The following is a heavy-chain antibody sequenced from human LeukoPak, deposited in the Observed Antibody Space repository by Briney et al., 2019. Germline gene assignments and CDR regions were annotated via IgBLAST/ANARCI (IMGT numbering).Heavy chain of an antibody. CDR3: ARGPQVLLWFGELLYFPDYYMDV. CDR1: GYSFTDYY. D-gene: IGHD3-10*01. V-gene: IGHV1-2*02. CDR2: INPNSGGT. J-gene: IGHJ6*03. Sequence: GASVKVSCKASGYSFTDYYIHWVRQAPGQGLEWMGWINPNSGGTNYAQKFQGRVTMTRDTSISTAYMELSRLRSDDTAVYYCARGPQVLLWFGELLYFPDYYMDVWGKGTTVTISS.